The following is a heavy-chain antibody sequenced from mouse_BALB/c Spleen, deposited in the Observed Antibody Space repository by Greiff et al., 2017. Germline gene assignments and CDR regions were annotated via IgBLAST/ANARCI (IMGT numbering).Heavy chain of an antibody. Sequence: VQLKESGGGLVQPGGSRKLSCAASGFTFSSFGMHWVRQAPEKGLEWVAYISSGSSTIYYADTVKGRFTISRDNPKNTLFLQMTSLRSEDTAMYYCAKEVNPFYYAMDYWGQGTSVTVSS. CDR2: ISSGSSTI. CDR1: GFTFSSFG. V-gene: IGHV5-17*02. J-gene: IGHJ4*01. CDR3: AKEVNPFYYAMDY. D-gene: IGHD1-3*01.